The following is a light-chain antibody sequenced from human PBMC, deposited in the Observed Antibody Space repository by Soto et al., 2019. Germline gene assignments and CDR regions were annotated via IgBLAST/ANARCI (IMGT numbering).Light chain of an antibody. CDR3: SSFSFSTYNTPYV. V-gene: IGLV2-14*01. CDR1: TSDIAGLNF. Sequence: QSVLTPPASVSGSPGQSITISCPGATSDIAGLNFVSWYQQHPGKAPKLIIYEVRKWPSGISSRFSGSMSGNTASLTISGLQAEDEADYYCSSFSFSTYNTPYVFVTGNKVTVL. CDR2: EVR. J-gene: IGLJ1*01.